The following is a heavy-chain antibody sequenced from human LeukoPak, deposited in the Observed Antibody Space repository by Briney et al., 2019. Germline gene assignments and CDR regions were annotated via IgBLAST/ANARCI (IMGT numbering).Heavy chain of an antibody. V-gene: IGHV3-30*02. CDR1: VFTFSTYG. J-gene: IGHJ3*02. CDR2: IPSDGSDN. CDR3: ASSTAFDI. Sequence: GGSLGLSCAASVFTFSTYGFHWVRQAPGKGLERVAFIPSDGSDNYYANSVKGRFTISRDNSKNTLYLQMNSLRSEDTAVYYCASSTAFDIWGQGTMVTVSS. D-gene: IGHD2-2*01.